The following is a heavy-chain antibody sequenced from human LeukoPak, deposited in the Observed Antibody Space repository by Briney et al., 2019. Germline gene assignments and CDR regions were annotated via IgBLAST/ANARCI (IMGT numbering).Heavy chain of an antibody. CDR3: ARHFFYPSYYPNLFDY. J-gene: IGHJ4*02. Sequence: PSETLSLTCTVSGGSISSSSYYWGWIRQPPGKGLEWIGSIYYSGSTYYNPSLKSRVTISVDTSKNQFSLKLSSVTAADTAVYYCARHFFYPSYYPNLFDYWGQGTLVTVSS. CDR1: GGSISSSSYY. D-gene: IGHD1-26*01. V-gene: IGHV4-39*01. CDR2: IYYSGST.